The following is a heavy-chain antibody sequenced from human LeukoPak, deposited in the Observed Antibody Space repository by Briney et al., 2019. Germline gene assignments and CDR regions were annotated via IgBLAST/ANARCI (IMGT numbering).Heavy chain of an antibody. J-gene: IGHJ4*02. CDR2: MYNSGGGT. CDR3: ARDPDLYADSFFDL. D-gene: IGHD5/OR15-5a*01. V-gene: IGHV3-23*01. CDR1: GFTFSSYA. Sequence: GGSLRLSCAASGFTFSSYAMIWVRQPPGKGLDWVSAMYNSGGGTYYADPVKGRFTISRDHSKSTLFLQINSLTTEDTAAYYCARDPDLYADSFFDLWGQGSLVTVSS.